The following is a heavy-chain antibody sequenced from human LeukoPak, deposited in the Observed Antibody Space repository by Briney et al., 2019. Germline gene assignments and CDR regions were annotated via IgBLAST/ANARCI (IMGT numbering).Heavy chain of an antibody. Sequence: ETLSLTCTVSGVSISSSNSYWGWIRQAPGKGLEWVGRIKSKTDGGTTDYAAPVKGRFTISRDDSKNTLYLQMNSLKTEDTAVYYCTTTSDYGDHKRWGQGTLVTVSS. J-gene: IGHJ4*02. CDR3: TTTSDYGDHKR. D-gene: IGHD4-17*01. CDR2: IKSKTDGGTT. V-gene: IGHV3-15*01. CDR1: GVSISSSNSY.